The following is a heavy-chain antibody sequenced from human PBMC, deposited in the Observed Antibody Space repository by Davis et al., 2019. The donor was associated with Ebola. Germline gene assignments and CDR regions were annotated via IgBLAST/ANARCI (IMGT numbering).Heavy chain of an antibody. Sequence: GESLKISCKGSGYSFNNYWISWVRQLPGKGLEWLGRIDPSDSYTNYSPSFQGHITISVDRSVSSVFLQWSSLRASDTAIYYCARDIPSSHNWFDPWGQGTQVTVSS. J-gene: IGHJ5*02. CDR3: ARDIPSSHNWFDP. D-gene: IGHD2-15*01. CDR2: IDPSDSYT. V-gene: IGHV5-10-1*01. CDR1: GYSFNNYW.